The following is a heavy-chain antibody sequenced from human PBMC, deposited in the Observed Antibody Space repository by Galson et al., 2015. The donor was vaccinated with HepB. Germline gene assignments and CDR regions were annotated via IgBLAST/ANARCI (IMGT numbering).Heavy chain of an antibody. V-gene: IGHV3-53*01. CDR2: IYSSGST. J-gene: IGHJ4*02. CDR3: ARKSAPCGHDY. Sequence: SLRLSCAASGFTVSSNYMSWVRQAPGKGLEWVSAIYSSGSTYYADSVKGRFTISRDNSKNALYLQMASLRAEDTAVYYCARKSAPCGHDYWGQGTLVTVSS. CDR1: GFTVSSNY. D-gene: IGHD1-26*01.